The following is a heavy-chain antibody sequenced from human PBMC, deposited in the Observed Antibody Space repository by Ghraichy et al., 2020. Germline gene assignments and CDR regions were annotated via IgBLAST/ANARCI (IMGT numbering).Heavy chain of an antibody. CDR1: GYSISSGYF. CDR3: ARAGGTTYYYYYGMDV. CDR2: VYYSGRT. D-gene: IGHD1-7*01. J-gene: IGHJ6*02. V-gene: IGHV4-38-2*02. Sequence: SETLSLTYTVSGYSISSGYFWGWIRQPPGKGLEWIGSVYYSGRTYYNPSLKNRLTISLDTSKNQFSLKLSSVTAADTAVYYCARAGGTTYYYYYGMDVWGQGTMVTVSS.